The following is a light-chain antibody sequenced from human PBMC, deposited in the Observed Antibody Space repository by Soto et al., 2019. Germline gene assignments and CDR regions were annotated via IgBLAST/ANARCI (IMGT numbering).Light chain of an antibody. CDR2: GAS. CDR3: QQYNNWPPWP. Sequence: EIIMTKSRGTLSLSQGERATLSCRAIQSVSSSYLAWYQQKPGQAPRLLIYGASTRATGIPARFSGSGSGTEFTLTISSLQSEDFAVYYCQQYNNWPPWPFGQGTMVDI. V-gene: IGKV3-15*01. J-gene: IGKJ1*01. CDR1: QSVSSSY.